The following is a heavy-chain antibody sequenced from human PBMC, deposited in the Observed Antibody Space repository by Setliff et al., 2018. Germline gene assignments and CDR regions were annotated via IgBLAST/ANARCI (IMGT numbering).Heavy chain of an antibody. CDR1: GYTFISYG. CDR3: ARGGKATGYGGGGAFDI. Sequence: ASVKVSCKASGYTFISYGISWVRQAPGQGLEWMGIISPSGGSTSYAQKFQDRVTMTRDTSTSTVYMELSSLRSEDTAVYYCARGGKATGYGGGGAFDIWGQGTMVTVSS. D-gene: IGHD6-25*01. J-gene: IGHJ3*02. CDR2: ISPSGGST. V-gene: IGHV1-46*01.